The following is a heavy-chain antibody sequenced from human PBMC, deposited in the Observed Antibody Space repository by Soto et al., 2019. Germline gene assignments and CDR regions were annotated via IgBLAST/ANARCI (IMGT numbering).Heavy chain of an antibody. J-gene: IGHJ4*01. D-gene: IGHD6-13*01. CDR3: ARVSSWSCFDY. V-gene: IGHV1-46*01. CDR2: INPSGGST. Sequence: QVQLVQSGAEVKKPGASVKVSCKASGYTFTSYYMHWVRQAPEQGLEWMGIINPSGGSTSYAQKFQGRVTMTRDTSTSTVYTELSSLRSEDTAVYYCARVSSWSCFDYWGHGTLVTVSS. CDR1: GYTFTSYY.